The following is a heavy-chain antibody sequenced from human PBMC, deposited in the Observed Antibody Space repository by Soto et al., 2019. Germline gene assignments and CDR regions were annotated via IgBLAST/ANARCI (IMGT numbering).Heavy chain of an antibody. CDR3: AREVEIATDTDGFDI. J-gene: IGHJ3*02. CDR2: IYSTGTA. Sequence: QVQLQESGPGLMKPSQTLSLTCTVSGGSIRDANYFWSWVRQHPGKGLEWVGYIYSTGTAHYNPSLKSRVSISLDTSRNQFSLELTSVTAADTALYYCAREVEIATDTDGFDIWGQGTMVTVSS. V-gene: IGHV4-31*03. D-gene: IGHD1-1*01. CDR1: GGSIRDANYF.